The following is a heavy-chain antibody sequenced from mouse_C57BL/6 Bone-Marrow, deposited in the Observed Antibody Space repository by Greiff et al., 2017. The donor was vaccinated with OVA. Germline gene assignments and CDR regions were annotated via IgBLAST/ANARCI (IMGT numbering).Heavy chain of an antibody. V-gene: IGHV10-1*01. CDR3: VRSNYGGAY. Sequence: EVHLVESGGGLVQPKGSLKLSCAASGFSFNTYAMNWVRQAPGKGLEWVARIRSKSNNYATYYADSVKDRFTISRDDSESMLYLQMNNLKTEDTAMYYCVRSNYGGAYWGQGTLVTVSA. CDR2: IRSKSNNYAT. D-gene: IGHD2-5*01. CDR1: GFSFNTYA. J-gene: IGHJ3*01.